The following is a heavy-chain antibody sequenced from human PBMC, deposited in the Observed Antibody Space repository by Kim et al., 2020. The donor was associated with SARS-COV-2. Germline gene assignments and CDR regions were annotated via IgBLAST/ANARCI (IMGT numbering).Heavy chain of an antibody. D-gene: IGHD3-22*01. CDR1: GGSISSYY. CDR3: ASSPHYYDSSGYYSPPDY. CDR2: IYYSGST. V-gene: IGHV4-59*01. Sequence: SETLSLTCTVSGGSISSYYWSWIRQPPGKGLEWIGYIYYSGSTNYNPSLKSRVTISVDTSKNQFSLKLSSVTAADTAVYYCASSPHYYDSSGYYSPPDYWGKGTLVTVSS. J-gene: IGHJ4*02.